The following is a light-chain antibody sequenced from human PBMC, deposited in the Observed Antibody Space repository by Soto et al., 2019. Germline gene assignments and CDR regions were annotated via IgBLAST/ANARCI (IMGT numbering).Light chain of an antibody. V-gene: IGKV3-20*01. CDR2: AAS. J-gene: IGKJ4*01. CDR3: YQFGKAPLT. CDR1: QSVSSNY. Sequence: EIVLTQSPDILSLSPGERATLSCRASQSVSSNYLVWFQQKPGQAPRLVIYAASTRATGIPDRFSGSGSGTDFTLTIRGLEPEDFAVYYCYQFGKAPLTFGGGTKVEIK.